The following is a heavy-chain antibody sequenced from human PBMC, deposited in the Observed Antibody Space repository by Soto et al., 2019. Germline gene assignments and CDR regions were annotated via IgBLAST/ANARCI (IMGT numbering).Heavy chain of an antibody. Sequence: SVKVSCKASGYTFTSYAMHWVRQAPGQRLEWMGGVIPIFGTANYAQKFQGRVTITADESTSTAYMELSSLRSEDTAVYYCARGPPGDWYYWGQGTLVTVSS. D-gene: IGHD2-21*01. CDR3: ARGPPGDWYY. J-gene: IGHJ4*02. CDR1: GYTFTSYA. V-gene: IGHV1-69*13. CDR2: VIPIFGTA.